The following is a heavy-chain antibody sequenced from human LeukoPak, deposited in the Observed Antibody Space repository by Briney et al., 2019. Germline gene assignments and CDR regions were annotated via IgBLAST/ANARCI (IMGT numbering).Heavy chain of an antibody. D-gene: IGHD3-9*01. CDR3: ATDYYDILTGYRPYHV. CDR2: INPSGGST. CDR1: GYTFTSYY. V-gene: IGHV1-46*01. J-gene: IGHJ6*04. Sequence: GASVKVSCKASGYTFTSYYMYWVRQAPGQGLEWMGIINPSGGSTSYAQKFQGRVTMTRDMSTSTVYMELSSLRSEDTAVYYCATDYYDILTGYRPYHVWGKGTTVTVSS.